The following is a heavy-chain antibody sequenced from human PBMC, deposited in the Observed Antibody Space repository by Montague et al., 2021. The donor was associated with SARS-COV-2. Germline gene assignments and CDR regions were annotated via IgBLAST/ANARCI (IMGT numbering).Heavy chain of an antibody. CDR3: ARGRLILLWFGELLSGGDYYGRDV. J-gene: IGHJ6*02. Sequence: SETLSLTCAVFNGSFSSFYWNWIRQPPGKGLEWIGEISHGGSTYYNSSLKSRVIISVDTSKNQFSLKLSSVTAADTAVYYCARGRLILLWFGELLSGGDYYGRDVGGQGTTVTVSS. CDR2: ISHGGST. V-gene: IGHV4-34*01. D-gene: IGHD3-10*01. CDR1: NGSFSSFY.